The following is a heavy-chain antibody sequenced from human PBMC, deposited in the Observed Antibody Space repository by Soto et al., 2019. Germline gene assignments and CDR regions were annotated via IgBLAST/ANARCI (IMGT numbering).Heavy chain of an antibody. Sequence: PSETQSLTCTVSGGSINTFYGSWVRQPAGKGLEWIGRIFSSGSTGFNPSLESRVAMSVDTSKNHFSLNLSSVTAADMAVYYCAREGSYSAYNFAHGIQLWSFDFWGQGALVTVSS. V-gene: IGHV4-4*07. CDR3: AREGSYSAYNFAHGIQLWSFDF. J-gene: IGHJ4*02. CDR1: GGSINTFY. CDR2: IFSSGST. D-gene: IGHD5-12*01.